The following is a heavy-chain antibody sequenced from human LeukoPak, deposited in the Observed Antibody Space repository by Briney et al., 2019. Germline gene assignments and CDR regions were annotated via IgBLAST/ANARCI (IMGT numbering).Heavy chain of an antibody. V-gene: IGHV3-64D*09. CDR1: GFPFSSYA. Sequence: PGGSLRLSCSASGFPFSSYAMHWVPQAPGKGLEYVSDISDSGGNTYYADSVKGRFTISRDNSKNTLYLQMSSLRAEDTAVYFCVRGYSFGPYGMDVWGQGTTVTVSS. D-gene: IGHD2-15*01. CDR2: ISDSGGNT. J-gene: IGHJ6*02. CDR3: VRGYSFGPYGMDV.